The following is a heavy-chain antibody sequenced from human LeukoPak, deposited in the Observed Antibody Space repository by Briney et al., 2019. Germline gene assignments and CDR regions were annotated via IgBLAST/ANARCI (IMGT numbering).Heavy chain of an antibody. V-gene: IGHV3-23*01. J-gene: IGHJ6*02. CDR3: AKGSYGNEYYYYGMDV. CDR2: ISGSGGST. CDR1: GFTFSSYA. Sequence: GGFLRLSCAASGFTFSSYAMSWVRQAPGKGLEWVSAISGSGGSTYYADSVKGRFTISRDNSKNTLYLQMNSLRAEDTAVYYCAKGSYGNEYYYYGMDVWGQGTTVTVSS. D-gene: IGHD5-18*01.